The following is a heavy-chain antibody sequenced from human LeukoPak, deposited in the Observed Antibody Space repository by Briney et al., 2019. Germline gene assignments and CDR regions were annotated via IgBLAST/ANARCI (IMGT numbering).Heavy chain of an antibody. Sequence: PSETLSITCAVYGGSFSGYYWSWIRQPPGKGLEWIGEINHSGSTNYNPSLKSRVTISVDTSKNQFSLKLSSVTAADTAVYYCARGRQLWLRGYFDYWGQGTLVTVSS. CDR2: INHSGST. CDR3: ARGRQLWLRGYFDY. V-gene: IGHV4-34*01. CDR1: GGSFSGYY. J-gene: IGHJ4*02. D-gene: IGHD5-18*01.